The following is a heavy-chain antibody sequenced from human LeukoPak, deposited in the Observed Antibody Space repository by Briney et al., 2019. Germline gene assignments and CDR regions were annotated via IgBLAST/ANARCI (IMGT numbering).Heavy chain of an antibody. V-gene: IGHV1-69*13. CDR1: GGTFSSYA. D-gene: IGHD2-2*02. J-gene: IGHJ4*02. Sequence: GASVKVSCKASGGTFSSYAISWVRQAPGQGLEWMGGIIPIFGTANYAQKFQGRVTITADESTSTAYMELSSLRSEDTAVYYCAREREGYCSSTSCYTIDYWGQGTLVTVSS. CDR3: AREREGYCSSTSCYTIDY. CDR2: IIPIFGTA.